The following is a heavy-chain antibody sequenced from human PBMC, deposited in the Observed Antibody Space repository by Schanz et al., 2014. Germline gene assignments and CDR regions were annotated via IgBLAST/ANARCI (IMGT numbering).Heavy chain of an antibody. CDR2: ISGSGGST. D-gene: IGHD3-10*01. CDR1: GFNFSDYA. Sequence: VQLVESWGGVVQPGRSLRLSCAASGFNFSDYAMSWVRQAPGKGLEWVSAISGSGGSTYYADSVKGRFTISRDNSKNTLYLQMNSLRAEDTAVYYCAKGRFGELSAFDIWGQGTMVTVSS. CDR3: AKGRFGELSAFDI. V-gene: IGHV3-23*04. J-gene: IGHJ3*02.